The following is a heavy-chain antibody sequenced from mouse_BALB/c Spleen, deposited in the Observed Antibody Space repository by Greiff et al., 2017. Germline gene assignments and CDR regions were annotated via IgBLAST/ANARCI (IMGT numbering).Heavy chain of an antibody. CDR3: APDGYGAMDY. CDR2: INPSSGYT. CDR1: GYTFTSYT. D-gene: IGHD2-2*01. Sequence: QVQLQQSGAELARPGASVKMSCKASGYTFTSYTMHWVKQRPGQGLEWIGYINPSSGYTNYNQKFKDKATLTADKSSSTAYMQLSSLTSEDSAVYYCAPDGYGAMDYWGQGTSVTVSS. J-gene: IGHJ4*01. V-gene: IGHV1-4*01.